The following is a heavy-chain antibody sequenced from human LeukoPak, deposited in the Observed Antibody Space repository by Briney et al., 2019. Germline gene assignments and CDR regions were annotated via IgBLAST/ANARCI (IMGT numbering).Heavy chain of an antibody. CDR2: IYTSGST. CDR3: ARGGSVAGPFDFDY. J-gene: IGHJ4*02. D-gene: IGHD6-19*01. Sequence: SETLSLTCTVSGGSISSYYWSWIRQPAGKGLEWIGRIYTSGSTNYIPSLKSRVTMSVDTSKNQFSLKLSSVTAADTAVYYCARGGSVAGPFDFDYWGQGTLVTISS. V-gene: IGHV4-4*07. CDR1: GGSISSYY.